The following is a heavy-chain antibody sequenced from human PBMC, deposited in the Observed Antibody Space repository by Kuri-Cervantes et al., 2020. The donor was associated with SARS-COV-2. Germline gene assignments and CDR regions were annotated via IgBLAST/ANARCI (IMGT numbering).Heavy chain of an antibody. CDR3: ARGPSRGCSGGSCYWFYFDY. Sequence: GSLRPSCTVSGGPISSYYWSWIRQPPGKGLEWIGYIYYSGSTNYNPSLKSRVTISVDTSKNQFSLKLSSVTAADTAVYYCARGPSRGCSGGSCYWFYFDYWGQGTLVTVSS. CDR1: GGPISSYY. V-gene: IGHV4-59*01. CDR2: IYYSGST. D-gene: IGHD2-15*01. J-gene: IGHJ4*02.